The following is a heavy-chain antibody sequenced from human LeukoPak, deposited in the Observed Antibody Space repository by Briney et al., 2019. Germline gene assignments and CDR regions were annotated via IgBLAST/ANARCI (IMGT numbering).Heavy chain of an antibody. V-gene: IGHV3-15*01. CDR3: TTRRLYCTSSTCPRSQVGH. J-gene: IGHJ4*02. Sequence: GGSLRLSCAASGFTFSNAWIIWVRQAPGKGLEWVGRIKGKADGGKTDYAAPVRGRFTISRDDSKNTLYLQMTSLNTEDTAVHYCTTRRLYCTSSTCPRSQVGHWGQGALVTVSS. CDR2: IKGKADGGKT. CDR1: GFTFSNAW. D-gene: IGHD2-2*01.